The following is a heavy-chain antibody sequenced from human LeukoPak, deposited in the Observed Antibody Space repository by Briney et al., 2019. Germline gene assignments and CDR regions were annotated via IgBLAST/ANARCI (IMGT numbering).Heavy chain of an antibody. CDR2: ISYDGSNK. D-gene: IGHD3-3*01. J-gene: IGHJ4*02. CDR3: ARDSGNYYTMYYFDY. CDR1: GSTFSSYA. V-gene: IGHV3-30-3*01. Sequence: PGGSLRLSCAASGSTFSSYAMHWVRQAPGKGLEWVAVISYDGSNKYYADSVKGRFTISRDNSKNTLYLQMNSLRAEDTAVYYCARDSGNYYTMYYFDYWGQGTLVTVSS.